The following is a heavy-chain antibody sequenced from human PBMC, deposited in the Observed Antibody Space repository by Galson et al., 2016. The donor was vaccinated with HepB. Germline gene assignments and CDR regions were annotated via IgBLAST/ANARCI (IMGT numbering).Heavy chain of an antibody. CDR2: IYPGDSNA. V-gene: IGHV5-51*01. CDR1: GYTFTSSW. J-gene: IGHJ6*02. D-gene: IGHD5-18*01. CDR3: ARPIGGQNYGCDAMDV. Sequence: QSGAEVKKAGESLKISCEASGYTFTSSWVGWVRQMPGKGLEWMGLIYPGDSNARYSPSFQGQVTISADKSVNTAYLQWSSLKASDTAIYYCARPIGGQNYGCDAMDVWGQGTTVTVSS.